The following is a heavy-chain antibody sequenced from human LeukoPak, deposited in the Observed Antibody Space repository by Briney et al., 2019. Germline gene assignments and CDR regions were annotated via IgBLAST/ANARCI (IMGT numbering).Heavy chain of an antibody. CDR1: GFTVSSNY. J-gene: IGHJ4*02. Sequence: GGSLRLSCAASGFTVSSNYMSWVRQAPGKGLEWVSVIYSGGSTYYADSVKGRFTISRDNAKNSLYLQMNSLRAEDTAVYYCARDNRGSSSTSPYYFDYWGQGTLVTVSS. CDR3: ARDNRGSSSTSPYYFDY. CDR2: IYSGGST. D-gene: IGHD2-2*01. V-gene: IGHV3-66*01.